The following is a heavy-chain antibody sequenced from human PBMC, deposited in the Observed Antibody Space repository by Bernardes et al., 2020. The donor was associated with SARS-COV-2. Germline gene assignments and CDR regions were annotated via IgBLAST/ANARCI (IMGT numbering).Heavy chain of an antibody. CDR1: GFTFTDTW. D-gene: IGHD1-26*01. V-gene: IGHV3-15*01. CDR2: IKSNTAGGTT. CDR3: TTDGPGGNPSY. Sequence: GGSLRLSCAASGFTFTDTWMSWVRQAPGKALEWVGRIKSNTAGGTTQFPTPVKGRFTISRDDSTNTVYLQMNGLRPEDTALYHCTTDGPGGNPSYWGLGTLVIVSS. J-gene: IGHJ4*02.